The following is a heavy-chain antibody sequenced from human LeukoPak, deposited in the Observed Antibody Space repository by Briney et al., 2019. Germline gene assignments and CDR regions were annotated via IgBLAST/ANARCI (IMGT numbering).Heavy chain of an antibody. D-gene: IGHD3-22*01. CDR1: GYTFTSYG. CDR3: AREYDSSGYFFFDY. J-gene: IGHJ4*02. V-gene: IGHV1-18*01. Sequence: GASVKVSCKASGYTFTSYGISWVRQAPGQGLEWMGWISAYNGNTNYAQKLQGRVTMTTDTSTSTAYMELRSLRPDDTAVYYCAREYDSSGYFFFDYWGQGTLVTVSS. CDR2: ISAYNGNT.